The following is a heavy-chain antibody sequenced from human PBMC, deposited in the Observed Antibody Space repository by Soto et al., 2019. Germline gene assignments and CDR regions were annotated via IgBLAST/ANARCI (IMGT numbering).Heavy chain of an antibody. J-gene: IGHJ3*02. CDR2: IYYSGST. CDR1: GGSISSYY. CDR3: ASLFDYGDYGSYGVNPQDDAFDI. D-gene: IGHD4-17*01. V-gene: IGHV4-59*08. Sequence: SETLSLTCTVSGGSISSYYWSWIRQPPGKGLEWIGYIYYSGSTNYNPSLKSRVTISVDTSKNQFSLKLSSVTAADTAVYYCASLFDYGDYGSYGVNPQDDAFDIWGQGTMVTV.